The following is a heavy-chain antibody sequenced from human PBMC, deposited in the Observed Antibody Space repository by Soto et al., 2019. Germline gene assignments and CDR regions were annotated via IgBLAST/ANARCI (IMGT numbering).Heavy chain of an antibody. D-gene: IGHD3-22*01. CDR3: ARRGYYDSSGYYARAEYFQH. Sequence: SVQVPCKASWETFNSYSLYWVGHAPPQRVQEMVWINAGNGNTKYSQKFQGRVTITRDTSASTAYMELSSLRSEDTAVYYCARRGYYDSSGYYARAEYFQHWGQGTLVTVSS. V-gene: IGHV1-3*01. CDR1: WETFNSYS. J-gene: IGHJ1*01. CDR2: INAGNGNT.